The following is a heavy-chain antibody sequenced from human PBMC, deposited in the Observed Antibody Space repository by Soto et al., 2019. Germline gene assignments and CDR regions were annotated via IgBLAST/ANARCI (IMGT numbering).Heavy chain of an antibody. CDR2: ISSSSSTI. Sequence: GGSLRLSCVASGFSFNPYVMAWVRQAPGKGLEWVSYISSSSSTIYYADSVKGRFTISRDNAKNSLYLQMNSLRAEDTAVYYCATVARYDDFDVWGQGTTVTVSS. D-gene: IGHD3-9*01. V-gene: IGHV3-48*01. CDR1: GFSFNPYV. CDR3: ATVARYDDFDV. J-gene: IGHJ3*01.